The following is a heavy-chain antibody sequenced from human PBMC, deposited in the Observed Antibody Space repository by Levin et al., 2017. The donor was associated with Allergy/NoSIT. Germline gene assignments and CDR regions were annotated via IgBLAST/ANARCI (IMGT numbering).Heavy chain of an antibody. D-gene: IGHD6-13*01. J-gene: IGHJ4*02. CDR2: ISSSSSTI. CDR1: GFTFSSYS. CDR3: ARDRDSSSWYQRRWGVPIDY. V-gene: IGHV3-48*02. Sequence: LPGGSLRLSCAASGFTFSSYSMNWVRQAPGKGLEWVSYISSSSSTIYYADSVKGRFTISRDNAKNSLYLQMNSLRDEDTAVYYCARDRDSSSWYQRRWGVPIDYWGQGTLVTVSS.